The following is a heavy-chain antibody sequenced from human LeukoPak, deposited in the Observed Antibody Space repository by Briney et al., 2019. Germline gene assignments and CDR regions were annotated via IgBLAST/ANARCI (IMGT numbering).Heavy chain of an antibody. CDR2: ITPIFGTA. CDR3: ARDSADSSGNYYYYMDV. J-gene: IGHJ6*03. V-gene: IGHV1-69*13. CDR1: GGTFSSYA. Sequence: SVKVSCKASGGTFSSYAISWVRQAPGQGLEWMGGITPIFGTANCAQKFQGRVTITADESTSTAYMELSRLRSDDTAVYYCARDSADSSGNYYYYMDVWGKGTTVTISS. D-gene: IGHD3-22*01.